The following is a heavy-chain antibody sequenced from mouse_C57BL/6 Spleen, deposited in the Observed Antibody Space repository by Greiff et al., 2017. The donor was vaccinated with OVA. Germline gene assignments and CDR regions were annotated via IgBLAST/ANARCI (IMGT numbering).Heavy chain of an antibody. D-gene: IGHD1-1*01. CDR1: GYTFTSYG. CDR2: IYPRSGNT. Sequence: VQLQQSGAELARPGASVKLSCKASGYTFTSYGISWVKQRTGQGLEWIGEIYPRSGNTYYNEKFKGKATLTADKSSSTAYMELRSLTSEDSAVYFGARGGEITTVVAPYAMDYWGQGTSVTVSS. V-gene: IGHV1-81*01. CDR3: ARGGEITTVVAPYAMDY. J-gene: IGHJ4*01.